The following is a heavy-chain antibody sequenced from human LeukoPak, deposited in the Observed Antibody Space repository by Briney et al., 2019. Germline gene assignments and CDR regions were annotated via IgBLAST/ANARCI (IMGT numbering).Heavy chain of an antibody. Sequence: GGSLRLSCAASGFTFDDYAMHWVRQAPGKGLEYVSAISSNGGSTYYANSVKGRFTISRDNSKNTLYLQMGSLRAEDMAVYYCARDRFLRIGVAFDIWGQGTVVTVSS. D-gene: IGHD3-10*01. CDR1: GFTFDDYA. CDR3: ARDRFLRIGVAFDI. V-gene: IGHV3-64*01. J-gene: IGHJ3*02. CDR2: ISSNGGST.